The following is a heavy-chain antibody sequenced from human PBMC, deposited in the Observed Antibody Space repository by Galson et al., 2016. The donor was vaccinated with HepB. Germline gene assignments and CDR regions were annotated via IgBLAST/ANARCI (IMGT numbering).Heavy chain of an antibody. D-gene: IGHD4-17*01. CDR1: DDSINSTSYY. CDR2: FYYTGHT. J-gene: IGHJ4*02. Sequence: SETLSLTCTVSDDSINSTSYYWGWIRQPPGKGLEWIGSFYYTGHTFYNPSLKSRLTLSCDTSKKQFSLKLRSVTAADTAVCYCARHGPVTTHFFWGQGTLVTVSS. V-gene: IGHV4-39*01. CDR3: ARHGPVTTHFF.